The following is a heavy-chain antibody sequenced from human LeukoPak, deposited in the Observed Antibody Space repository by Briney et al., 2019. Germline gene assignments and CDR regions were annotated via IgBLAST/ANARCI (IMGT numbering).Heavy chain of an antibody. CDR2: ISSSSTYI. CDR3: AELGITMIGGV. Sequence: PGGSLRLSCAASGFTFSSYSMNWVRQAPGKGLEWVSSISSSSTYIYYADSVKGRFTISRDNAKNSLYLQMNSLRAEDTAVYYCAELGITMIGGVWGKGTTVTISS. V-gene: IGHV3-21*01. CDR1: GFTFSSYS. J-gene: IGHJ6*04. D-gene: IGHD3-10*02.